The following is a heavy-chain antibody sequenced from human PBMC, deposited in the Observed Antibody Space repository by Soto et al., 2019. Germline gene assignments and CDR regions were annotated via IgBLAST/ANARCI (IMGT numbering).Heavy chain of an antibody. V-gene: IGHV4-59*01. CDR1: GGSISSYC. Sequence: PSETLSLTCSVSGGSISSYCWSWIRQPPGKGLEWIGYIYYSGSTNYNPSLKSRVTISVDTSKNQFSLKLSSVTAADTAVYYCAKDSGITMIVVVITGTFDYWGQGTLVTVSS. D-gene: IGHD3-22*01. CDR3: AKDSGITMIVVVITGTFDY. CDR2: IYYSGST. J-gene: IGHJ4*02.